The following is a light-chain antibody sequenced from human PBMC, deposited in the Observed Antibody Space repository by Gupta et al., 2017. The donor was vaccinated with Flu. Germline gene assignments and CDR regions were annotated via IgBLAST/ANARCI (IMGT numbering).Light chain of an antibody. J-gene: IGKJ3*01. Sequence: ERATLSCRASQSVSSYLAWYQQKPGQAPRLLIYDASNRATGIPARFSGSGSGTDFTLTISSLEPEDFAVYYCQQRSNWPSFTFGPGTKVDIK. CDR2: DAS. V-gene: IGKV3-11*01. CDR1: QSVSSY. CDR3: QQRSNWPSFT.